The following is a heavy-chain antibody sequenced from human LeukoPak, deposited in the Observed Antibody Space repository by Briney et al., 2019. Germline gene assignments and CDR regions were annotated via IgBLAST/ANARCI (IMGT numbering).Heavy chain of an antibody. J-gene: IGHJ4*02. Sequence: NPSETLSLTCGVYGGSFSGYYWSWIRQPPGKGLEWIGEINHSGSTNYNPSLKSRVTISVDTSKNQFSLKLSSVTAADTAVYYCARVRPYCGGDCYPSVKAGGDYWGQGTLVTVSS. D-gene: IGHD2-21*02. CDR3: ARVRPYCGGDCYPSVKAGGDY. CDR2: INHSGST. V-gene: IGHV4-34*01. CDR1: GGSFSGYY.